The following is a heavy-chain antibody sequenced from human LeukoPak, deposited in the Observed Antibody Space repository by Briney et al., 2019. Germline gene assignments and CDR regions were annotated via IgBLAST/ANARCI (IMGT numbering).Heavy chain of an antibody. CDR2: IYHSGST. Sequence: SETLSLTCTVSGGSISSGIWWSWVRPPPGKGLEWIGEIYHSGSTNYNPSLKSRVAISVDKSMNQFSLKLRSVTAADTAVYYCARDHRYSSGWHTTQSPDYWGPGTLVTVSS. CDR1: GGSISSGIW. D-gene: IGHD6-19*01. J-gene: IGHJ4*01. V-gene: IGHV4-4*02. CDR3: ARDHRYSSGWHTTQSPDY.